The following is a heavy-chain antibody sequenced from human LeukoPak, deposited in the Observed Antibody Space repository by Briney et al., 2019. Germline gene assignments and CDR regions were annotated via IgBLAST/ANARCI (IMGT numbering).Heavy chain of an antibody. Sequence: GGSLRLSCAASDVTLSTFTMHWVRQAPGKGLEWVSSISSSSRTINYADSVQGRFTVSRDNANNSMYFQMNELRHEDTAVYYCAKGSPRGGLDSWGQGTLVTVSS. CDR3: AKGSPRGGLDS. V-gene: IGHV3-48*02. CDR2: ISSSSRTI. D-gene: IGHD1-14*01. J-gene: IGHJ4*02. CDR1: DVTLSTFT.